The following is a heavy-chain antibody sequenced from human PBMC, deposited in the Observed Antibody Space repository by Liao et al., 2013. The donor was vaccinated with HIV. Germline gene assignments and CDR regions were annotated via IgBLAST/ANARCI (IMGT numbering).Heavy chain of an antibody. Sequence: QVQLQQWGAGLLKPSETLSLTCAVYGGSFNNYYWNWIRQAPGKGLEWIGEINHSANTNYNPSLKSRVTISVDTYKNQFSLKLSSVTAADTAVYYCARDYYYDSSGYGVGALAIWSQGTTVTVSS. D-gene: IGHD3-22*01. CDR1: GGSFNNYY. V-gene: IGHV4-34*01. J-gene: IGHJ3*02. CDR3: ARDYYYDSSGYGVGALAI. CDR2: INHSANT.